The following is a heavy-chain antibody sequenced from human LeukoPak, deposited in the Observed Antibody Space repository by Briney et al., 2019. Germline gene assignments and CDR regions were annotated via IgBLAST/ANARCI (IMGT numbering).Heavy chain of an antibody. CDR3: ARPGVAARPDEFGY. D-gene: IGHD6-6*01. CDR2: ITPTLGLA. J-gene: IGHJ4*02. CDR1: GATFSSYA. Sequence: ASVKVSCKSSGATFSSYAISWVRQAPGQGLEWVGRITPTLGLAFYAQKFQGRVTLTADRSTSTAYLELTGLRSDDTAVYYCARPGVAARPDEFGYWGQGTLVTVSS. V-gene: IGHV1-69*10.